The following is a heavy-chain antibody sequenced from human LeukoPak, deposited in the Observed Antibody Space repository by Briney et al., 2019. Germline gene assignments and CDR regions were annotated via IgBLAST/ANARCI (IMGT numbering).Heavy chain of an antibody. CDR1: GGTFSSYA. J-gene: IGHJ4*02. Sequence: ASVKVSCKASGGTFSSYAISWVRRAPGQGLEWMGRIIPIFGTANYAQEFQGRVTITTDESTSTAYMELSSLRSEDTAVYYCARGQDWAAAGTGYYFDYWGQGTLVTVSS. V-gene: IGHV1-69*05. D-gene: IGHD6-13*01. CDR2: IIPIFGTA. CDR3: ARGQDWAAAGTGYYFDY.